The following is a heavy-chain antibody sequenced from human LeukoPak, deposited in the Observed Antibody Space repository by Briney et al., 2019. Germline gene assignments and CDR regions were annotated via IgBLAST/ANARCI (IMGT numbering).Heavy chain of an antibody. CDR1: GYTLTGFY. V-gene: IGHV1-2*02. Sequence: ASLKVSCKASGYTLTGFYIHWVRPAPGQGLEWIGWIKPNSVGTNNAPKLQSRVTMTRGPSISTTYMEMSRLRSDDTAVYYWARARTAMVTDWFDPWGQGTLVTVSS. CDR3: ARARTAMVTDWFDP. CDR2: IKPNSVGT. J-gene: IGHJ5*02. D-gene: IGHD5-18*01.